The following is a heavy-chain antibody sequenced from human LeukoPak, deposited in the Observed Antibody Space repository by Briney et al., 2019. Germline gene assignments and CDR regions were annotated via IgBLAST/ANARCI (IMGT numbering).Heavy chain of an antibody. CDR1: GGSVSSSSYY. V-gene: IGHV4-39*07. CDR2: IYYSGST. J-gene: IGHJ4*02. D-gene: IGHD3-10*01. CDR3: ARNHYYGSGRGFDY. Sequence: SETLSLTCTVSGGSVSSSSYYWGWIRQPPGKGLEWIGSIYYSGSTYYNPSLKSRVTISVDTSKNQFSLKLSSVTAADTAVYYCARNHYYGSGRGFDYWGQGTLVTVSS.